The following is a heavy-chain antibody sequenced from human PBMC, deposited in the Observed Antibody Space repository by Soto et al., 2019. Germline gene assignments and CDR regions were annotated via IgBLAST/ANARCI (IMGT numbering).Heavy chain of an antibody. J-gene: IGHJ6*02. D-gene: IGHD5-18*01. Sequence: GGSLRLSCAASGFTVSSNYMSWVRQAPGKGLEWVSGINSGRSTSYPHSVKGRFTISRDNSKNTLYLQMNSLRAEDTAVYYCARDQRYSYGSYYSYYGMDVWGQGTTVPVSS. CDR3: ARDQRYSYGSYYSYYGMDV. CDR1: GFTVSSNY. V-gene: IGHV3-53*01. CDR2: INSGRST.